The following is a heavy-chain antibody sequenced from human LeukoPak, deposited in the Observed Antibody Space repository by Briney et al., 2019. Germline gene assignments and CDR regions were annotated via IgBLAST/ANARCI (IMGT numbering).Heavy chain of an antibody. D-gene: IGHD3-9*01. V-gene: IGHV1-18*01. CDR2: MSAYNSNT. CDR1: GYTFTIYG. CDR3: ARDEDYHILTGYERFDY. Sequence: ASVKVSCKASGYTFTIYGISWGRQAPGQGLEWMGWMSAYNSNTNYAQKLQGRVTMTTDTSTSTAYMELRSLRSDDTAVYYCARDEDYHILTGYERFDYWGQGTLVTVSS. J-gene: IGHJ4*02.